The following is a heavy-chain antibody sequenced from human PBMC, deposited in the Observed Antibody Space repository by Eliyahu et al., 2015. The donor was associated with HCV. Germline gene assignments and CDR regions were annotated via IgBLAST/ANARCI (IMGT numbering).Heavy chain of an antibody. V-gene: IGHV4-59*02. J-gene: IGHJ6*02. CDR1: GGSVINYY. Sequence: QVQLQESGPGLVKPSETLSLTCTVSGGSVINYYXSWXRRPPGKGLEWIGYIYYSGTGTTNYNPSLRGRVTISLETSKNQFSLKLTSVTATDAAVYYCAGERNIGAQEGMDVWGQGTTVTVSS. D-gene: IGHD6-13*01. CDR2: IYYSGTGTT. CDR3: AGERNIGAQEGMDV.